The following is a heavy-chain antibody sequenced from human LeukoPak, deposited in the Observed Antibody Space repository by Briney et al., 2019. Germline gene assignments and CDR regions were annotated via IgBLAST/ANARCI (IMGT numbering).Heavy chain of an antibody. CDR2: ISTNTGNP. D-gene: IGHD4-17*01. V-gene: IGHV7-4-1*02. CDR1: GYTFTSYA. CDR3: TRDYGDYVLAY. J-gene: IGHJ4*02. Sequence: ASVTVSCKASGYTFTSYAMNWVRQAPGQGLEWVGWISTNTGNPTYAQGFTGRFVFSLDTSVSAAYLQINSLKSEDTAVYYCTRDYGDYVLAYWGQGTLVTVSS.